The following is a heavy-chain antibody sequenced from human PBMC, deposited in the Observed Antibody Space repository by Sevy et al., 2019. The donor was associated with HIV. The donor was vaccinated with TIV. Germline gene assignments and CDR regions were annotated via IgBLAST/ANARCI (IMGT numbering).Heavy chain of an antibody. Sequence: SETLSLTCTVSGDSVSGGNYYWSWIRQPPGKGLEGIGYIYNSGSTNYNPSLKSRVTISIDTSKNQFSLRLTSVTAEDTAVYYCARGLFDYWGQGTLVTVSS. CDR1: GDSVSGGNYY. V-gene: IGHV4-61*01. J-gene: IGHJ4*02. CDR3: ARGLFDY. CDR2: IYNSGST.